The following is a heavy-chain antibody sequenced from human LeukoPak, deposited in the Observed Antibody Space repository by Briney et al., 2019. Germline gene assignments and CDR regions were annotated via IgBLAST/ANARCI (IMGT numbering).Heavy chain of an antibody. Sequence: SETLSLTCTVSGGSISSGGYYWSWIRQHPGKGLEWIGYIYYSGSTYYNPSLKSRVTISVDTSKNQFSLKLSSVTAADPAVYYCARLYYYDSSGYLPKSLAFDIWGQGTMVTVSS. CDR3: ARLYYYDSSGYLPKSLAFDI. V-gene: IGHV4-31*03. J-gene: IGHJ3*02. CDR1: GGSISSGGYY. CDR2: IYYSGST. D-gene: IGHD3-22*01.